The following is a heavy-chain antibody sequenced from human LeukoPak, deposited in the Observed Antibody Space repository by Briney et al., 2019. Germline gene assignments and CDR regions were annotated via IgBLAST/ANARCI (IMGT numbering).Heavy chain of an antibody. V-gene: IGHV3-30-3*01. CDR3: TTDPWELPKDY. J-gene: IGHJ4*02. CDR1: GLTFSSYA. Sequence: GGSLRLSCEASGLTFSSYAMYWVGQAPGKGLEWLAVTSYDGINKFYADSVKGRFSISRDNSKNTLYLQMSSLRSEDTAVYYCTTDPWELPKDYWGQGSLVTVSS. D-gene: IGHD1-26*01. CDR2: TSYDGINK.